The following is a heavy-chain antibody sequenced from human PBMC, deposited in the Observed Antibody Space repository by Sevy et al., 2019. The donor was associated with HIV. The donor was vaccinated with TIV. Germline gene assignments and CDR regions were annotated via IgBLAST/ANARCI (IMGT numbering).Heavy chain of an antibody. CDR3: ARTSISMVRGVTQPYYYYGMDV. J-gene: IGHJ6*02. Sequence: GESLKISCKGSGYSFTSYWIGWVHQMPGKGLEWMGIIYPGDSDTRYSPSFQGQVTISADKSISTAYLQWSSLKASDTTMYYCARTSISMVRGVTQPYYYYGMDVWGQGTTVTVSS. CDR2: IYPGDSDT. CDR1: GYSFTSYW. V-gene: IGHV5-51*07. D-gene: IGHD3-10*01.